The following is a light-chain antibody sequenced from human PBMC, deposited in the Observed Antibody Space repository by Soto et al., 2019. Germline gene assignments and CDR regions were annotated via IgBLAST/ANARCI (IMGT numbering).Light chain of an antibody. CDR1: QSFRSNY. Sequence: EIVLTQSPGTLSLSPGETATLSCRASQSFRSNYLAWYEQKPGQAPRLLIYGPASRATGIPDRFSGTGSGTDFTLTISRLEPEDFAVYYCQQYGGSPYTFGQGTNLEIK. V-gene: IGKV3-20*01. CDR2: GPA. CDR3: QQYGGSPYT. J-gene: IGKJ2*01.